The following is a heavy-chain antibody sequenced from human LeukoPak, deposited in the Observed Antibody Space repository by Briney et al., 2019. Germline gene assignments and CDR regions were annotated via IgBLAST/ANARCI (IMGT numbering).Heavy chain of an antibody. CDR2: INQDAREI. V-gene: IGHV3-7*01. CDR1: GLTFSRYW. Sequence: GGSLRLSCAAAGLTFSRYWMNWYRQAPGKGLEWVGNINQDAREINYVDSVRGRFTISRDNAKNSLHLQMNSLRAEDTAVYYCATDRDNSDWQKRFDSGGQGTLVTVSS. CDR3: ATDRDNSDWQKRFDS. J-gene: IGHJ4*02. D-gene: IGHD2-21*02.